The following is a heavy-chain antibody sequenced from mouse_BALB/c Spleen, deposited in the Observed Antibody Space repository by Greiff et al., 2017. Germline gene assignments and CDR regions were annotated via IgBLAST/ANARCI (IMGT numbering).Heavy chain of an antibody. V-gene: IGHV2-6-7*01. CDR3: AREHYYGSRSYAMDY. CDR2: IWGDGST. J-gene: IGHJ4*01. CDR1: GFSLTGYG. Sequence: QGQLKESGPGLVAPSQSLSITCTVSGFSLTGYGVNWVRQPPGKGLEWLGMIWGDGSTDYNSALKSRLSISKDNSKSQVFLKMNSLQTDDTARYYCAREHYYGSRSYAMDYWGQGTSVTVSS. D-gene: IGHD1-1*01.